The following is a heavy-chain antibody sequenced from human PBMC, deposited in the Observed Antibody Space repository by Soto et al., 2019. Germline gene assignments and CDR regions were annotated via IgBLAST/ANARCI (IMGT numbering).Heavy chain of an antibody. V-gene: IGHV3-30*18. CDR3: AKDEHFGPFDY. J-gene: IGHJ4*02. CDR2: ISYDGSDK. Sequence: GGSLRLSCAASGFSFSKYAIHWVRQAPGKGLEWVAVISYDGSDKYYADSVRGRFTLSRDNPKNTVYMQMDRLRPEDAAVYYCAKDEHFGPFDYWGQGTLVTVSS. D-gene: IGHD3-16*01. CDR1: GFSFSKYA.